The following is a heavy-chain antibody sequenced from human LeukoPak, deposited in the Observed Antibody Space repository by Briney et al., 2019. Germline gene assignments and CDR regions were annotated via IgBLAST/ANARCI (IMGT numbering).Heavy chain of an antibody. CDR1: GGSISSSSYY. D-gene: IGHD3-16*02. CDR3: ARFRRYQGWFDP. J-gene: IGHJ5*02. Sequence: PSETLSLTCTVSGGSISSSSYYWGWIRQPPGKGLEWIGSIYYSGSTYYNPSLKSRVTISVDTSKNQFSLKLSSVTAADTAVYYCARFRRYQGWFDPWGQGTLVTVSS. V-gene: IGHV4-39*07. CDR2: IYYSGST.